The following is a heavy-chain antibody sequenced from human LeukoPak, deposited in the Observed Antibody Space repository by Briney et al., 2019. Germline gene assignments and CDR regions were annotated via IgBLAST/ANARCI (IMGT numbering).Heavy chain of an antibody. V-gene: IGHV4-39*07. J-gene: IGHJ4*02. CDR1: GGSISSSSYY. Sequence: SETLSLTCTVSGGSISSSSYYWGWIRQPPGKGLEWIGSIYYSGSTYYNPSLKSRVTISVDTSKNQFSLKLSSVTAADTAVYYCARDESSGWYGLDYWGXXTLVTVSS. CDR3: ARDESSGWYGLDY. D-gene: IGHD6-19*01. CDR2: IYYSGST.